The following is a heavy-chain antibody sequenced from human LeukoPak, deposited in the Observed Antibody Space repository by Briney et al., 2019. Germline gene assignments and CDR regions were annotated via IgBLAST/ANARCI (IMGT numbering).Heavy chain of an antibody. CDR3: ARGRDYYDTYLPIDY. J-gene: IGHJ4*02. CDR1: GFTFSSYG. D-gene: IGHD3-22*01. Sequence: PGGSLRLSCAASGFTFSSYGMHWVRRAPGKGLEWVAVIWYDGSNKYYADSVKGRFTISRDNSKNTLYLQMNSLRAEDTAVYYCARGRDYYDTYLPIDYWGQGTLVTVSS. V-gene: IGHV3-33*01. CDR2: IWYDGSNK.